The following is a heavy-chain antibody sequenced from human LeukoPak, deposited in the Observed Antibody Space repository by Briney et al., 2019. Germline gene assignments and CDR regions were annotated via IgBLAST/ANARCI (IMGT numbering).Heavy chain of an antibody. CDR1: GYTFTNYG. D-gene: IGHD3-10*01. CDR2: VNVYNGKR. CDR3: ARTGPDYYGSGSYPLHYYGMDF. V-gene: IGHV1-18*04. J-gene: IGHJ6*02. Sequence: ASVKVSCKASGYTFTNYGISWVRQAPGQGLEWMMWVNVYNGKREYAQKFQGRVTLTTDTSTTTAYMELRSLRFDDPAVYYCARTGPDYYGSGSYPLHYYGMDFWGQGTTVTVAS.